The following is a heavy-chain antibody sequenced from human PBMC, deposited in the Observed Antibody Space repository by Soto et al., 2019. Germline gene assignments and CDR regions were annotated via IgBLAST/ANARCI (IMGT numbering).Heavy chain of an antibody. CDR2: IKPDGSEK. V-gene: IGHV3-7*01. Sequence: EVQLVESGGGLVQPGGSLRLSCAASGFTFSSSWMTWVRQAPGKGLEWVANIKPDGSEKYYVASVRGRFTISRDNDESSLYLKMNSLRAEDTAVYYCVRVNNLNVDFWGQGTLVTVSS. D-gene: IGHD1-20*01. CDR3: VRVNNLNVDF. CDR1: GFTFSSSW. J-gene: IGHJ4*02.